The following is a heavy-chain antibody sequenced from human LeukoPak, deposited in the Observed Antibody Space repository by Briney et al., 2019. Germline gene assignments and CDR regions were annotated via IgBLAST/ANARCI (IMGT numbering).Heavy chain of an antibody. CDR2: IYHSGST. CDR3: ARAYYDFWSGYLYYFDY. CDR1: GYSISSGYY. J-gene: IGHJ4*02. V-gene: IGHV4-38-2*02. D-gene: IGHD3-3*01. Sequence: SETLSLTCTVSGYSISSGYYWGWIRQPPGQGLEWIGSIYHSGSTYYNPSLKSRVTISVDTSKNQFSLKLSSVTAADTAVYYCARAYYDFWSGYLYYFDYWGQGTLVTVSS.